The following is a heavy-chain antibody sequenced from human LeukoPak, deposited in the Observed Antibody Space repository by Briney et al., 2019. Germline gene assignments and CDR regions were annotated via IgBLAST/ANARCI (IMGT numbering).Heavy chain of an antibody. D-gene: IGHD6-19*01. CDR2: IYPGDSDT. CDR3: ARTGYSSGWYGGFDI. J-gene: IGHJ3*02. CDR1: GYSVTNYW. V-gene: IGHV5-51*01. Sequence: GESLKISCKGSGYSVTNYWIGGVRQMSGKGLEWMGIIYPGDSDTRYSPSFQGQVTISADKSIITAYLQWSSLKASDTAMYYCARTGYSSGWYGGFDIWGQGTLVTVSS.